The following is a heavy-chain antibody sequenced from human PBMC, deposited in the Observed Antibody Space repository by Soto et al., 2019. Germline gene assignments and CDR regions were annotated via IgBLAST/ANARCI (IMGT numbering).Heavy chain of an antibody. V-gene: IGHV1-18*01. CDR2: ISAYNGNT. Sequence: ASVKVSCKASGYTFTSYGISWVRQAPGQGLEWMGWISAYNGNTNYAQKLQGRVTMTTDTSTSTAYMELRSLRSDDTAVYYCAREDSSGWYVLRWFDYWGQGTLVTVSS. J-gene: IGHJ4*02. CDR1: GYTFTSYG. D-gene: IGHD6-19*01. CDR3: AREDSSGWYVLRWFDY.